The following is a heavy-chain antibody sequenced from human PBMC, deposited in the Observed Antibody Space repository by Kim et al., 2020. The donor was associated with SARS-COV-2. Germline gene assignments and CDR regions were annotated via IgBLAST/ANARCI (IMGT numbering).Heavy chain of an antibody. Sequence: SETLSLTCTVSGGSISSSSYYWGWIRQPPGKGLEWIGSIYYSGSTYYNPSLKSRVTISVDTSKNQFSLKLSSVTAADTAVYYCARDRKVRELRAGGVGWFDPWGQGTLVTVSS. CDR1: GGSISSSSYY. V-gene: IGHV4-39*07. J-gene: IGHJ5*02. D-gene: IGHD3-16*01. CDR2: IYYSGST. CDR3: ARDRKVRELRAGGVGWFDP.